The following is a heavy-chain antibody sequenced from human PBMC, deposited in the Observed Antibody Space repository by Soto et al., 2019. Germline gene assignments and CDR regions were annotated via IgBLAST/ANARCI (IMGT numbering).Heavy chain of an antibody. CDR2: INPSGGST. J-gene: IGHJ4*02. CDR1: GYTFTSYY. Sequence: GASVKVSCKASGYTFTSYYMHWVRQAPGQGLEWMGIINPSGGSTSYAQKFQGRVTMTRDTSTSTVYMELSSLRSEDTAVYYCATDPYYYDSSGYYYGGPALDYWGQGTLVTVSS. V-gene: IGHV1-46*01. CDR3: ATDPYYYDSSGYYYGGPALDY. D-gene: IGHD3-22*01.